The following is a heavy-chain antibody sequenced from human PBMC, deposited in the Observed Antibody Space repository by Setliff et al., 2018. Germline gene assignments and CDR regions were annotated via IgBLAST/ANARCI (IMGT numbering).Heavy chain of an antibody. J-gene: IGHJ6*02. Sequence: SETLSLTCTVSGVSISSTSYYWDWIRQSPGKGLEWIGAIYYRGSTYYNPSLKSRVSMSLNTSRNQFSLKLSSVTAADTAVYYCARGAILARGVQNGMDVWGQGTTVTVSS. CDR1: GVSISSTSYY. D-gene: IGHD3-10*01. V-gene: IGHV4-39*07. CDR3: ARGAILARGVQNGMDV. CDR2: IYYRGST.